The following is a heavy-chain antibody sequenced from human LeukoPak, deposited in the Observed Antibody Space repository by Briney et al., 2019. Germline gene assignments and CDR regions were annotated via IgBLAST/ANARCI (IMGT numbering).Heavy chain of an antibody. V-gene: IGHV3-73*01. CDR2: IRSKANSYAT. D-gene: IGHD3-10*01. J-gene: IGHJ4*02. CDR1: GFTFSGSA. Sequence: GGSLRLSCAASGFTFSGSAMHWVRQASGKGLEWVGRIRSKANSYATAYAASVKGRFTISRDDSKNTAYLQMNSLKTEDTAVYYCTEAFDSGINSPLWGQGTLVTVSS. CDR3: TEAFDSGINSPL.